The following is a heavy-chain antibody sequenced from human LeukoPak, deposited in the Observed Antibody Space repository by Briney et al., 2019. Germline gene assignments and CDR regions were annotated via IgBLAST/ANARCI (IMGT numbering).Heavy chain of an antibody. Sequence: GGSLRLSCAASGFTFSGYAMTWVRQAPGKGLEWVSAISGSGDSTYYADSVKGRFTISRDNSKNTLYLQMNSLRAEDTAIYYCAKGVLSAHLDYWGQGTLVTVSS. V-gene: IGHV3-23*01. J-gene: IGHJ4*02. CDR3: AKGVLSAHLDY. D-gene: IGHD2/OR15-2a*01. CDR1: GFTFSGYA. CDR2: ISGSGDST.